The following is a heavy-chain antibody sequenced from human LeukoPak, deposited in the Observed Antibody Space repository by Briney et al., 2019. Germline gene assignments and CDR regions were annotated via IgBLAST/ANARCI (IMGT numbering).Heavy chain of an antibody. CDR2: ISAYNGNT. V-gene: IGHV1-18*01. CDR1: GYTFTSYG. Sequence: ASVKVSCKASGYTFTSYGISWVRQAPGQGLEWMGWISAYNGNTNYAQKLQGRVTMTTDTSTSTAYMELRSLRSDDTAVYYCGNFPSIFPFHANVFDIWGKGTLVTVLS. J-gene: IGHJ3*02. D-gene: IGHD2/OR15-2a*01. CDR3: GNFPSIFPFHANVFDI.